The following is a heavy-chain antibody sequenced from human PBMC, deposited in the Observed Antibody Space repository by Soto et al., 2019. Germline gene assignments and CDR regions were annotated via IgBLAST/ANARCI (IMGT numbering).Heavy chain of an antibody. J-gene: IGHJ3*02. CDR3: AKDTLWGGYDILTGQGAFDI. CDR1: GFTFDDYA. D-gene: IGHD3-9*01. CDR2: ISWNSGSI. Sequence: EVQLVESGGGLVQPGRSLRLSCAASGFTFDDYAMHWVRQAPGKGLEWVSGISWNSGSIGYVDSVKGRFTISRDNAKNSLYLQMNSLRAEDTALYYCAKDTLWGGYDILTGQGAFDIWGQGTMVTVSS. V-gene: IGHV3-9*01.